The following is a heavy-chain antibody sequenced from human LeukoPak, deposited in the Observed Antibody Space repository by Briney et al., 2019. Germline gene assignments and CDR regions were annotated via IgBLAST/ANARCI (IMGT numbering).Heavy chain of an antibody. CDR3: ARGPTKNYFDS. J-gene: IGHJ4*02. V-gene: IGHV4-59*01. CDR2: IYSSGTT. CDR1: GGSISSYY. Sequence: SETLSLTCTVSGGSISSYYWSWIRQPPGRGLEWTGYIYSSGTTNYNPSLKSRVTISVDTSKSQFSLKLSSVTAADTAVYYCARGPTKNYFDSWGQGTVVTVSS.